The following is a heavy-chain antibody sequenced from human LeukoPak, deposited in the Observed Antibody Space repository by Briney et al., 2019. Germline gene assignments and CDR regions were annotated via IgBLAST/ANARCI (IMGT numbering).Heavy chain of an antibody. D-gene: IGHD4-17*01. CDR1: GGTFSSYA. Sequence: GASVKVSCKASGGTFSSYAISWVRQAPGQGLEWMGGIILIFGTANYAQKFQGRVTITADESTSTAYMELSSLRSEDTAVYYCASTVTTTFDYWGQGTLVTVSS. CDR3: ASTVTTTFDY. J-gene: IGHJ4*02. CDR2: IILIFGTA. V-gene: IGHV1-69*13.